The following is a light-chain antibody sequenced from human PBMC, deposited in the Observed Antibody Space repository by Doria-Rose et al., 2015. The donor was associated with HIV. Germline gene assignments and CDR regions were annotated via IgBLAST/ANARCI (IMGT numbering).Light chain of an antibody. CDR1: QSTGSF. Sequence: DIRLTQSPSSLSASVGDRVTITCRASQSTGSFLNWYQQNPGKAPKLLIYAASSLQNVVPSRFSGSGSGTDFTLTISSLQPEDFATYFCQQSYSTPLTFGGGTKVEIK. V-gene: IGKV1-39*01. J-gene: IGKJ4*01. CDR2: AAS. CDR3: QQSYSTPLT.